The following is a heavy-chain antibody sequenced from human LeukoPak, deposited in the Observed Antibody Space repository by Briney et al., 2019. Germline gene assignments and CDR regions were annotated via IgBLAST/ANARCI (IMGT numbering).Heavy chain of an antibody. J-gene: IGHJ6*02. CDR1: GFTFSSYA. CDR3: AKIVVPAAFYFYRMDV. Sequence: PGGSLRLSCAASGFTFSSYAMSWVRQAPGKGLEWVSAISGSGGSTYYADSVKGRFTISRDNSKKTVDLEMNNLRVEDSAIFYCAKIVVPAAFYFYRMDVWGPGTTVTVSS. D-gene: IGHD2-2*01. CDR2: ISGSGGST. V-gene: IGHV3-23*01.